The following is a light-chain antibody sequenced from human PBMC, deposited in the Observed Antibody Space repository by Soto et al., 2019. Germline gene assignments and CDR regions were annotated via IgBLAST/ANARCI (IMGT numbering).Light chain of an antibody. CDR1: QDILYSSNNKYF. CDR2: WAS. Sequence: DIVMTQSPDSLTVSLGERATINCKSSQDILYSSNNKYFLAWYQQRPGQPPKRLFYWASTRESGVPDRFSASGSGTDFVLTISSLQAEDVAVYYCQQYYAPPPTFGPGTKVEVK. CDR3: QQYYAPPPT. J-gene: IGKJ3*01. V-gene: IGKV4-1*01.